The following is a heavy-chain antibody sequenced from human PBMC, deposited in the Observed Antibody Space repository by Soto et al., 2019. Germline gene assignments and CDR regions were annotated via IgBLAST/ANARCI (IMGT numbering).Heavy chain of an antibody. CDR3: AKDIHIAARPYYYYGMDV. J-gene: IGHJ6*02. Sequence: TGGSLRLSCAASGFTFSSYVMSWVRQAPGKGLEWVSLISWDGGSTYYADYVKGRFTISRDNSKNSLYLQMNSLRTEDTALYYCAKDIHIAARPYYYYGMDVWGQGTTVTVSS. V-gene: IGHV3-43*02. CDR1: GFTFSSYV. D-gene: IGHD6-6*01. CDR2: ISWDGGST.